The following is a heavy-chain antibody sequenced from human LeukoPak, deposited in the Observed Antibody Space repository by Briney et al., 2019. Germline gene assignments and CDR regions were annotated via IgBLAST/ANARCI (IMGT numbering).Heavy chain of an antibody. V-gene: IGHV3-48*01. CDR2: ISSSGSTV. CDR3: ARALDSALDV. Sequence: GGSLRLSCVGSGFSFSSYNMNWVRQAPGKGLEWVSYISSSGSTVYYADSVRGRFTISRDNARNSLYLQMAGLTAEDTAVYYCARALDSALDVWGNGTTVTVSS. D-gene: IGHD3/OR15-3a*01. J-gene: IGHJ6*04. CDR1: GFSFSSYN.